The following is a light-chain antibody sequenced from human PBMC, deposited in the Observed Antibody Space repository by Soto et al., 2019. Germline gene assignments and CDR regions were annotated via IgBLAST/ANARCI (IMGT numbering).Light chain of an antibody. CDR3: QHYNSYSEA. Sequence: DIQMTQSPSTLSASVGDRVTITCRASQSITSRLAWYQQKPGKAPKLLIYDASSLESGVPSRFSGSASGTEFTLTTSSLQPDDFATYYCQHYNSYSEAFGQGTKVELK. CDR1: QSITSR. J-gene: IGKJ1*01. CDR2: DAS. V-gene: IGKV1-5*01.